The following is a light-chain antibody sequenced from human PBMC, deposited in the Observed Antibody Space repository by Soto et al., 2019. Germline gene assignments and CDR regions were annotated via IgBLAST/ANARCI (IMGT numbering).Light chain of an antibody. CDR1: QTVSSSL. J-gene: IGKJ5*01. CDR3: QQYGSSPIT. V-gene: IGKV3-20*01. Sequence: EIVLTQSPGTLSLSPGERATLSCRASQTVSSSLLAWYQQKPGQAPRLLIHGVSNRATGIPDNFSGSGSGTDFTLTISRLEPEDFAVYYCQQYGSSPITFGQGTRLEIK. CDR2: GVS.